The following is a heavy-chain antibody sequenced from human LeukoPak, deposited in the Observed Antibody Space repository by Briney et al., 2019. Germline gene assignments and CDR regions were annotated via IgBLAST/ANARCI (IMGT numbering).Heavy chain of an antibody. CDR1: GGSFSGYY. J-gene: IGHJ4*02. CDR2: INHSGST. D-gene: IGHD5-18*01. V-gene: IGHV4-34*01. CDR3: AILPTRYSYGYWNDY. Sequence: SETLSLTCAVYGGSFSGYYWSWIRQPPGKGLEWIGEINHSGSTNYNPSLKSRVTISVDTSKNQFSLKLSSVTAADTAVCYCAILPTRYSYGYWNDYWGQGTLVTVSS.